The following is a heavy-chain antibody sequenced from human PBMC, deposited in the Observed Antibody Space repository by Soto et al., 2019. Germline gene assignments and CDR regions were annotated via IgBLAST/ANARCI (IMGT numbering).Heavy chain of an antibody. CDR1: GFTFSDSW. D-gene: IGHD4-4*01. J-gene: IGHJ5*02. Sequence: EVQLVESGGGLVQPGGSLRLSCTASGFTFSDSWMTWVRQAPGKGLEWVARIKPDESEKKYADSVKGRFSISRDNAKNSMYLQMERLRGEDTAVYYCVRGGSNYASWGQGTLVTVSS. CDR2: IKPDESEK. V-gene: IGHV3-7*01. CDR3: VRGGSNYAS.